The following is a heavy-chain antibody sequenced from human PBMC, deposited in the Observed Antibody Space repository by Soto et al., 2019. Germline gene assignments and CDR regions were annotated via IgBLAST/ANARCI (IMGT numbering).Heavy chain of an antibody. V-gene: IGHV4-39*01. CDR1: GGSITSSSYY. D-gene: IGHD3-22*01. CDR3: MLGSGWKDFDY. CDR2: IYYSGST. Sequence: KLRETLSLTCTVSGGSITSSSYYWGWIRQPPGKGLEWIGSIYYSGSTYYNPSLKSRVTISVDTSKNQFSLKLSSVTAADTAVYYCMLGSGWKDFDYWGQGTLVTVSS. J-gene: IGHJ4*02.